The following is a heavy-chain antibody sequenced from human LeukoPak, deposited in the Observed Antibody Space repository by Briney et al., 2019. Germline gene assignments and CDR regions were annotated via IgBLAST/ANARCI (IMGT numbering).Heavy chain of an antibody. D-gene: IGHD6-13*01. Sequence: PSETLSLTCTVSGGSITTTTYYWGWIRQPPGKGLEWIGSIYYSGNTYYNPSLKSRVTISVDTSKNQFSLKLSSVTAADTAVYYCARGRQQQPWVADIWGQGTMVTVSS. V-gene: IGHV4-39*07. J-gene: IGHJ3*02. CDR2: IYYSGNT. CDR1: GGSITTTTYY. CDR3: ARGRQQQPWVADI.